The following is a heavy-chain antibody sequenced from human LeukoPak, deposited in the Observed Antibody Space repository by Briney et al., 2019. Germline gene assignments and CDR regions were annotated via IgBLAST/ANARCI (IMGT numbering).Heavy chain of an antibody. CDR1: GGSFSGYY. V-gene: IGHV4-34*01. D-gene: IGHD5-12*01. J-gene: IGHJ4*02. CDR3: AREATQEFDY. Sequence: SETLSLTCAVYGGSFSGYYWSWIRQPPGKGLEWIGEINHSGSTNYNPSLKSRVTISVDTSKNQFSLKLSSVTAADTAVYYCAREATQEFDYWGQGTLVTVSS. CDR2: INHSGST.